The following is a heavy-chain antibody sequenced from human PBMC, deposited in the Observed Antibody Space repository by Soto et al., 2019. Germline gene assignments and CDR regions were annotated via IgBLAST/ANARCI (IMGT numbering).Heavy chain of an antibody. V-gene: IGHV4-34*01. CDR1: GGSFSGYY. D-gene: IGHD5-12*01. J-gene: IGHJ4*02. Sequence: TSETLSLTCAVYGGSFSGYYWSWIRQPPGKGLEWIGEINHSGSTNYNPSLKSRVTISVDTSKNQFSLKLSSVTAADTAVYYCARGRSRTIDIVATTAYSGYYFDYWGQGTLVTVSS. CDR2: INHSGST. CDR3: ARGRSRTIDIVATTAYSGYYFDY.